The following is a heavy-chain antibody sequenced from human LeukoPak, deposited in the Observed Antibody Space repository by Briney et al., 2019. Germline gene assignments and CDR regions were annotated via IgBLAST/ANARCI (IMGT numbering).Heavy chain of an antibody. CDR1: GASISTYY. J-gene: IGHJ3*02. CDR2: IYYSGST. V-gene: IGHV4-59*05. CDR3: ARQPYYGSGRSAFDI. D-gene: IGHD3-10*01. Sequence: SETLSLTCTVSGASISTYYWSWIRQPPGKGLEWIGSIYYSGSTYYNPSLKSRLTISVDTSKNQFSLKLSSVTAADTAVYYCARQPYYGSGRSAFDIWGQGTMVTVSS.